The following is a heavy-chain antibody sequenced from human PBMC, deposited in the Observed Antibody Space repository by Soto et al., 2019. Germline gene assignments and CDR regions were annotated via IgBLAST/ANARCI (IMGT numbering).Heavy chain of an antibody. V-gene: IGHV3-30-3*01. J-gene: IGHJ4*02. CDR1: DFVFYDYP. Sequence: GGSLRLSCAASDFVFYDYPIHWVRQAPGKGLEWVAVVSHDGTKEYYSDSVKGRFSISRDNSNNTAFLQMNSLRAEDAAIYYCARESTITPSDHSGQVTLVTVSS. CDR3: ARESTITPSDH. CDR2: VSHDGTKE. D-gene: IGHD5-12*01.